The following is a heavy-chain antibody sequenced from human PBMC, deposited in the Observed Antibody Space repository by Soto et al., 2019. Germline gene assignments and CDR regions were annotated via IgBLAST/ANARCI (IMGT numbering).Heavy chain of an antibody. CDR2: ISYDGSNK. J-gene: IGHJ6*02. V-gene: IGHV3-30*18. CDR1: GFTFSSYG. CDR3: AKVPMTTVVSGQGPKPNYYYCGMDV. D-gene: IGHD4-17*01. Sequence: QVQLVESGGGVVQPGRSLRLSCAASGFTFSSYGMHWVRQAPGKGLEWVAVISYDGSNKYYADSVKGRFTISRDNSKNTLYLQMNSLRAEDTAVYYCAKVPMTTVVSGQGPKPNYYYCGMDVWGQGTTVTVSS.